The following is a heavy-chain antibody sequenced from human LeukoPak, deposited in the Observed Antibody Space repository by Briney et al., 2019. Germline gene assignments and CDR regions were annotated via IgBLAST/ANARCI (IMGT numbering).Heavy chain of an antibody. Sequence: QPGGSLRLSCVASGFTFNSYGIHWVRQAPGKGLEWVAVIWYDGSNKYYADSVKGRFTISRDNSKNTLYLQMNSLRAEDTAVYYCAKDSIDYFDYWGQGTLVTVSS. CDR3: AKDSIDYFDY. J-gene: IGHJ4*02. CDR2: IWYDGSNK. CDR1: GFTFNSYG. V-gene: IGHV3-33*06. D-gene: IGHD2-15*01.